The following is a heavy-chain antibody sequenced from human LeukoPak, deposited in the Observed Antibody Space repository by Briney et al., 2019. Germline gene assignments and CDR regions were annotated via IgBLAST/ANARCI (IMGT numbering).Heavy chain of an antibody. D-gene: IGHD6-19*01. Sequence: GGSLRLSCAASGFTFSDYNMGWMRQAPGKGVEWVSYTRNSDNNMFYADSVKGRFTISRDNAKYSVYLQMNSLRAEDTAVYYCARRIAGDGSHAFDIWGQGTMVTVSS. CDR2: TRNSDNNM. J-gene: IGHJ3*02. CDR1: GFTFSDYN. CDR3: ARRIAGDGSHAFDI. V-gene: IGHV3-11*01.